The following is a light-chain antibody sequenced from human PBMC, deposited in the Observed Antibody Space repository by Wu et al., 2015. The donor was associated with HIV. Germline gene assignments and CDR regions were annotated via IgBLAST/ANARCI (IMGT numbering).Light chain of an antibody. CDR2: GAS. CDR1: QDIGSY. J-gene: IGKJ4*01. V-gene: IGKV1-8*01. CDR3: QQYDGFPFT. Sequence: AIQLTQSPSSLSASTGDKVTITCRASQDIGSYLGWYQQKPGRAPKLMIYGASTLENGVPSRFTGSGSGTHFSLTITCLQSEDFATYYCQQYDGFPFTFGGGPRWTSN.